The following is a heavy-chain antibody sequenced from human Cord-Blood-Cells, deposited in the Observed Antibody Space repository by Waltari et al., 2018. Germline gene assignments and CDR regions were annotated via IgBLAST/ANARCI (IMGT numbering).Heavy chain of an antibody. CDR1: GFTFSSYA. J-gene: IGHJ4*02. D-gene: IGHD3-10*01. Sequence: QVQLVESGGGVVQPGRSLRLSCAASGFTFSSYAMHWVRQAPGKGLEWVAVISYDGSNKSYADSVKGRFTISRDNSKNTLYLQMNSLRAEDTAVYYCARDRVLAADYWGQGTLVTVSS. CDR2: ISYDGSNK. V-gene: IGHV3-30*04. CDR3: ARDRVLAADY.